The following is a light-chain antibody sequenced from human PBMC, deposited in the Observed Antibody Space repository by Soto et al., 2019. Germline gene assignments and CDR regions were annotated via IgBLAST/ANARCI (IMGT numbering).Light chain of an antibody. J-gene: IGKJ1*01. CDR1: QSVSSN. Sequence: EIVMTQSPATLSVSPGGRATLSCRAGQSVSSNLAWYQQKPGQAPRLLIYGASTRATGIPARFSGSGSGTEFTITISSLQSEDFGVYYCQQYNNWPETFGQGTKVDIK. V-gene: IGKV3-15*01. CDR2: GAS. CDR3: QQYNNWPET.